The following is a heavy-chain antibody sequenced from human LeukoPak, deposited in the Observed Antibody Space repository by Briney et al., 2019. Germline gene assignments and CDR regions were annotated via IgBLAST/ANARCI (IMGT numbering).Heavy chain of an antibody. J-gene: IGHJ4*02. CDR1: GFTFSSYG. V-gene: IGHV3-30*18. Sequence: PGGSLRLSCAASGFTFSSYGMHWVRQAPGKGLEWVAVISYDGSNKYYADSVKGRFTISRDNSKNTLYLQMNSLRAEDTAVYYCAKSRIVAALDYWGQGTLVTVSS. CDR3: AKSRIVAALDY. CDR2: ISYDGSNK. D-gene: IGHD2-15*01.